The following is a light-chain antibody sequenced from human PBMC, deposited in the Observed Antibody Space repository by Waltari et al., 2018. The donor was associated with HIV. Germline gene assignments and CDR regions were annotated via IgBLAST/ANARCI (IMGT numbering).Light chain of an antibody. V-gene: IGLV3-25*03. Sequence: SRDLTQPPSVSVSPGQTARITCSGDALSKQYSYWYQQKAGQAPVLVIFIDTERPSGIPERFSASSSGTTVTLTITSVEAEDEAEYFCQSSDTTASHELFGGGTKLTVL. J-gene: IGLJ2*01. CDR2: IDT. CDR1: ALSKQY. CDR3: QSSDTTASHEL.